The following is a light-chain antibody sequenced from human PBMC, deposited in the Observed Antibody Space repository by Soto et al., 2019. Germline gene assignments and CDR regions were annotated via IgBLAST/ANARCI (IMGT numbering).Light chain of an antibody. CDR3: QQYGSSPPWT. Sequence: EIVVTQSPGTLSLSPGERATLSCRASQSVSSSYLAWYQQKPGQAPRPLIYGASSRATGIPDRFSGSGSGTDFTLTISRLEPEDFAVYYCQQYGSSPPWTFGQGTKVEFK. CDR2: GAS. CDR1: QSVSSSY. J-gene: IGKJ1*01. V-gene: IGKV3-20*01.